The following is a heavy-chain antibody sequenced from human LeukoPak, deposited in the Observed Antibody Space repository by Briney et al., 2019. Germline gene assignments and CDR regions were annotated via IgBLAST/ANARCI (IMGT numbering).Heavy chain of an antibody. CDR3: ARRGANDFGDSAGIFAYDI. D-gene: IGHD4-17*01. CDR2: IKYSGHT. J-gene: IGHJ3*02. Sequence: SETLSLTCEVYGGSLSPYWWSWIRQPPGKGLEWIGEIKYSGHTNYNPSLESRVTISVDTSKKQFSLKLSSVTVADTALYFCARRGANDFGDSAGIFAYDIWGQGTMVTASS. CDR1: GGSLSPYW. V-gene: IGHV4-34*01.